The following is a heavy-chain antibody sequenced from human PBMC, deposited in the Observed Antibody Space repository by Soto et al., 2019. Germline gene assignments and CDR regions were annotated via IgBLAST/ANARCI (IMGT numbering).Heavy chain of an antibody. Sequence: PSETLSLTCTVCGGSISSYYWSWIRQPAGKGLEWIGRIYTSGSTNYNPSLKSRVTMSVDTSKNQFSLKLSSVTAADTAVYYCARDGTRITIFGVVTTNNWFDPWGQGTLVTVSS. CDR1: GGSISSYY. CDR3: ARDGTRITIFGVVTTNNWFDP. CDR2: IYTSGST. D-gene: IGHD3-3*01. V-gene: IGHV4-4*07. J-gene: IGHJ5*02.